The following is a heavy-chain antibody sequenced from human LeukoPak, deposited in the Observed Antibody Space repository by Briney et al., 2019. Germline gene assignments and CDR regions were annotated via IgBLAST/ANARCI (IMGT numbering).Heavy chain of an antibody. CDR1: GFTFSNHA. CDR2: MSSGGTYI. Sequence: GGSLRLSCTASGFTFSNHAMTWVRQAPGKGLEWVSSMSSGGTYIYYADSVRGRYTISRDNAKNSLYLVMNSLRAEDTATYYCARDRPTGASRVFVVQWGQGTLVTVSS. CDR3: ARDRPTGASRVFVVQ. J-gene: IGHJ4*02. V-gene: IGHV3-21*01. D-gene: IGHD2-15*01.